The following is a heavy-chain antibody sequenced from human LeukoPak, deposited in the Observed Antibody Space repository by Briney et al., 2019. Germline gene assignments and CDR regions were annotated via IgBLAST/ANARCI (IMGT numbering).Heavy chain of an antibody. CDR2: IKSKTDGGTT. CDR3: TTDLRWEFIPFDY. Sequence: GGSLRLSCAASGFTFSNAWMSWVRQAPGKGLEWVGRIKSKTDGGTTDDAAPVKGRFTISRDDSKNTLYLQMNSLKTEDTAVYYCTTDLRWEFIPFDYWGQGTLVTVSS. V-gene: IGHV3-15*01. D-gene: IGHD1-26*01. CDR1: GFTFSNAW. J-gene: IGHJ4*02.